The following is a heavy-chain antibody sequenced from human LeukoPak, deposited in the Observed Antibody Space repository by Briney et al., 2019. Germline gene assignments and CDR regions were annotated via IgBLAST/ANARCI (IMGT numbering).Heavy chain of an antibody. Sequence: GGSLRLSCAASGFTFSSYGMHWVRQAPGKGLEWVAVIWYDGSNKYYADSVKGRFTIPRDNSKNTLYLQMNSLRAEDTAVYYCATSIAARYDAFDIWGQGAMVTVSS. D-gene: IGHD6-6*01. CDR2: IWYDGSNK. CDR1: GFTFSSYG. J-gene: IGHJ3*02. CDR3: ATSIAARYDAFDI. V-gene: IGHV3-33*01.